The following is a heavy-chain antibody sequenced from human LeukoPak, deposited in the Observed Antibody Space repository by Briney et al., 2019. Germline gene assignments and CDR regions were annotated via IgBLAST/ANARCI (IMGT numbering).Heavy chain of an antibody. Sequence: PETLSLTCAVYGGSSSGYYWSWIRPPPEKGLEWTGEINHSGSTNYNPSLKSRVTISVDTSKNQFSLKLSSVTAADTAVYYCARSEVDIVVVPAAKTFDYGGQGTLVSVSS. D-gene: IGHD2-2*03. CDR1: GGSSSGYY. CDR2: INHSGST. CDR3: ARSEVDIVVVPAAKTFDY. J-gene: IGHJ4*02. V-gene: IGHV4-34*01.